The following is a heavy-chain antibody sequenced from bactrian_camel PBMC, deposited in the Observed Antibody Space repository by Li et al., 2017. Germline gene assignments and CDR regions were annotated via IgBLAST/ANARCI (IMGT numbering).Heavy chain of an antibody. D-gene: IGHD7*01. Sequence: HVQLVESGGGSVQAGGSLRLSCAASAHISGSVCMGYFRQAPGKEREGVAAVLTDGTTYYRDSVKGRFTISRDNRNTVYLQMDSLKPEDTAMYYCAAEYNTAGGWRSERNFRSWGQGTQVTVS. CDR1: AHISGSVC. CDR3: AAEYNTAGGWRSERNFRS. CDR2: VLTDGTT. J-gene: IGHJ6*01. V-gene: IGHV3S53*01.